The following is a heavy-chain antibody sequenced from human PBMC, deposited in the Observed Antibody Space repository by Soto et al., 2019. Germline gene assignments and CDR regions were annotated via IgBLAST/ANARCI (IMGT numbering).Heavy chain of an antibody. CDR2: IIPILGIA. V-gene: IGHV1-69*02. D-gene: IGHD3-10*01. J-gene: IGHJ6*02. CDR1: GGTFSSYT. CDR3: ARKIGSPNYYYYGMDV. Sequence: QVQLVQSGAEVKKPGSSVKVSCKASGGTFSSYTISWVRQAPGQGLEWMGRIIPILGIANYAQKFQGRVTITXVKXTXTAYMELSSLRSEDTAVYYCARKIGSPNYYYYGMDVWGQGTTVTVSS.